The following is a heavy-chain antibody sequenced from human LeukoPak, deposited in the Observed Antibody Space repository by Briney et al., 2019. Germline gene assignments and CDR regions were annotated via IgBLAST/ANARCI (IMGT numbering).Heavy chain of an antibody. D-gene: IGHD3-22*01. CDR3: ARVWYDSSGYYLFDY. CDR1: GFTVSSNY. Sequence: GGSLRLSCAASGFTVSSNYMSWARQAPGKGLEWVSVIYSGGSTYYADSVKGRFTISRDNSKNTLYLQMNSLRAEDTAVYYCARVWYDSSGYYLFDYWGQGTLVTVSS. CDR2: IYSGGST. J-gene: IGHJ4*02. V-gene: IGHV3-53*01.